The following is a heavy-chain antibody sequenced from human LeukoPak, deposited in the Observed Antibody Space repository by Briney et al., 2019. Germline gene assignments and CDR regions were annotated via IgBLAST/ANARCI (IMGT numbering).Heavy chain of an antibody. J-gene: IGHJ1*01. CDR1: GYTFTSYA. CDR3: ARVPGVAAPTQYFQH. D-gene: IGHD2-15*01. Sequence: VASVKVSCKASGYTFTSYAMNWVRQAPGQGLEWMGWINTNTGNPTYAQGFTGRFVFSLDTSVSTAYLQISSLKAEDTAVYYCARVPGVAAPTQYFQHWGQGTLVTVSS. V-gene: IGHV7-4-1*02. CDR2: INTNTGNP.